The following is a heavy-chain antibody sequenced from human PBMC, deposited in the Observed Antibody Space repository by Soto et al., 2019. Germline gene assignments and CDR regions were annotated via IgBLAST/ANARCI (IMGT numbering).Heavy chain of an antibody. V-gene: IGHV3-23*01. CDR2: ISAGGDST. CDR1: GFTFSLYP. CDR3: ARRV. J-gene: IGHJ4*02. Sequence: EVKVLESGGGLVQPGGSLRLSCATSGFTFSLYPMNWVRQAPGKGLEWVSGISAGGDSTYYADSVKGRFTIFRDNSKNSVYQQMNSLRVEDTAVYYCARRVWGQGTLVTVSS.